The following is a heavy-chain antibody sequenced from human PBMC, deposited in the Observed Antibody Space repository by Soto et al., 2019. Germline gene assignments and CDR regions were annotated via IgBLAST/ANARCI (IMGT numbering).Heavy chain of an antibody. Sequence: PGGSLRLSCAASGFTFSSYWMSWVRQAPGKGLEWVANIKQDGSEKYYVDSVKGRFTISRDNAKNSLYLQMNSLRAEDTAVYYCARDHLVEGPGMIDYWGQGTLVTVSS. J-gene: IGHJ4*02. V-gene: IGHV3-7*01. CDR3: ARDHLVEGPGMIDY. CDR1: GFTFSSYW. CDR2: IKQDGSEK. D-gene: IGHD1-1*01.